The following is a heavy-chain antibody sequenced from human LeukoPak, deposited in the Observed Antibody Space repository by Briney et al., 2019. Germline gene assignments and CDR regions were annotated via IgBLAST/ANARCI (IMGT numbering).Heavy chain of an antibody. CDR1: GFTFSSYS. Sequence: HPGGSLRLSCAASGFTFSSYSMNWVRQAPGKGLEWVSSISSSSSYIYYADSVKGRFTISRDNAKNLLYLQMNSLRAEDTAVYYCARVDYGDYWFDPWGQGTLVTVSS. D-gene: IGHD4-17*01. J-gene: IGHJ5*02. V-gene: IGHV3-21*01. CDR2: ISSSSSYI. CDR3: ARVDYGDYWFDP.